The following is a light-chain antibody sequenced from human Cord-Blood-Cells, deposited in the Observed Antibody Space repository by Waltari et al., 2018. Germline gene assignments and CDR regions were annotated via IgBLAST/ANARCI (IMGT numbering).Light chain of an antibody. CDR1: SSDVGSYNL. V-gene: IGLV2-23*01. J-gene: IGLJ3*02. Sequence: QSALTQPASVSGSPGQSITISCTGTSSDVGSYNLVSWYQQHPGKAPKLMIYEGSKRPSGVSNRVCGSKSGNTASLTISGLQAEDEADYYCCSYAGSSTLVFGGGTKLTVL. CDR3: CSYAGSSTLV. CDR2: EGS.